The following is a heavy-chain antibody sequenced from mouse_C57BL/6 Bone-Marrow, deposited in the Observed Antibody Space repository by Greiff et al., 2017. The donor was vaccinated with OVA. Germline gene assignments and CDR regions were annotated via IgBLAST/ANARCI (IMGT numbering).Heavy chain of an antibody. CDR3: ASLLLRPFDY. D-gene: IGHD1-1*01. Sequence: EVMLVESGGDLVKPGGSLKLSCAASGFTFSSYGMSWVRQTPDKRLEWVATISSGGSYTYYPDSVKGRFTISRDNAKNTLYLQISSLKSEDTAMYYCASLLLRPFDYWGQGTTLTVSS. CDR1: GFTFSSYG. V-gene: IGHV5-6*02. J-gene: IGHJ2*01. CDR2: ISSGGSYT.